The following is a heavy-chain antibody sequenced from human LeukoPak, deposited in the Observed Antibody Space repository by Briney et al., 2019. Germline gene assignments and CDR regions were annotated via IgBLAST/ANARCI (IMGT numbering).Heavy chain of an antibody. D-gene: IGHD3-3*01. CDR1: GGSFSGYY. J-gene: IGHJ5*01. CDR2: IYTRGST. Sequence: SETLSLTCAVYGGSFSGYYWSWIRQPPGKGLEWIGRIYTRGSTNYNPSLKSRVTVSADTSKNQFSLNLNSVTAADTAVYYCAREKGVVSLFNWFDSWGQGTLVTVSS. V-gene: IGHV4-4*07. CDR3: AREKGVVSLFNWFDS.